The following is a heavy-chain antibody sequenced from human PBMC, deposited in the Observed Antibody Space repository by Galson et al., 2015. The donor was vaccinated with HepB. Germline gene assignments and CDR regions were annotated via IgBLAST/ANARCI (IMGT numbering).Heavy chain of an antibody. CDR1: GSTFSAYS. Sequence: SLRLSCAASGSTFSAYSMNWVRQAPGEGLEWLSYINSNSATMYYADSAKGRFTISRDNAKNLLYLQLNSLRAEDTAVYYCARVGVNYYDSPDYWGQGTLVIVSS. J-gene: IGHJ4*02. CDR2: INSNSATM. D-gene: IGHD3-22*01. V-gene: IGHV3-48*01. CDR3: ARVGVNYYDSPDY.